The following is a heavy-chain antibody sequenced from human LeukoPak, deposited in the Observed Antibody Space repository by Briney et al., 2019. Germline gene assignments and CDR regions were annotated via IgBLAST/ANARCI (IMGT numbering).Heavy chain of an antibody. J-gene: IGHJ4*02. V-gene: IGHV3-23*01. Sequence: GGSLRLSCAASGFTFSSYGMHWVRQAPGKGLEWVSAISGSGGSTYYADSVKGRFTISRDNSKNTLYLQMNSLRAEDTAVYYCAKEVEQQLAKYWGQGTLVTVSS. CDR2: ISGSGGST. CDR1: GFTFSSYG. CDR3: AKEVEQQLAKY. D-gene: IGHD6-13*01.